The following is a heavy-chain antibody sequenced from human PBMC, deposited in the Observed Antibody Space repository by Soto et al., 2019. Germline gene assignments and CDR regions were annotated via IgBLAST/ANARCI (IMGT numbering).Heavy chain of an antibody. CDR1: GYTFTSYG. D-gene: IGHD6-13*01. V-gene: IGHV1-3*01. CDR2: INAANGDT. J-gene: IGHJ5*02. CDR3: VRRHVSATGIDWFDP. Sequence: ASVKFSCKDCGYTFTSYGIHWVRQAPGQRLEWMGWINAANGDTKYSPKFQGRVTITRDTSASTAYMELSSLRSEDTAVYYCVRRHVSATGIDWFDPWGQGTLVTVSS.